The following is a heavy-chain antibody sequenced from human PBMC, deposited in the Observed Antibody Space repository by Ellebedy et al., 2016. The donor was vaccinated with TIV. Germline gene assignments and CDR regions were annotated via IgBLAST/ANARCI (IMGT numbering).Heavy chain of an antibody. Sequence: GESLKISCAASGFTFSSYGMHWVRQAPGKGLEWVAVISSDGSNKYYADSVKGRFTISRDNSMTTLYLQMNSLRAEDTSVYYCARDPVGVGPAFDVWGQGTMVTVSS. CDR3: ARDPVGVGPAFDV. D-gene: IGHD4-23*01. V-gene: IGHV3-30*03. CDR1: GFTFSSYG. CDR2: ISSDGSNK. J-gene: IGHJ3*01.